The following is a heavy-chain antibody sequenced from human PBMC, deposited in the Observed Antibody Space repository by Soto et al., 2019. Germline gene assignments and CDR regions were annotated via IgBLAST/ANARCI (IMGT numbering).Heavy chain of an antibody. CDR1: GYSFTSYW. CDR3: ASRPHCSSTSCYDKYGMDV. D-gene: IGHD2-2*01. Sequence: GESLKISCKGSGYSFTSYWISWVRQMPGKGLEWMGRIDPSDSYTNYSPSFQGHVTISADKSISTAYLRWSSLKASDTAMYYCASRPHCSSTSCYDKYGMDVWGQGTTVTVSS. V-gene: IGHV5-10-1*01. J-gene: IGHJ6*02. CDR2: IDPSDSYT.